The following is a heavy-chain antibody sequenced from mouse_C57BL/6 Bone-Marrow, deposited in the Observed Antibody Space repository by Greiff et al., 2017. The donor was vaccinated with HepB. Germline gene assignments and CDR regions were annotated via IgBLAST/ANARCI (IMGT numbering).Heavy chain of an antibody. J-gene: IGHJ4*01. CDR2: IYPRSGNT. CDR3: ARSSCYYAMDY. CDR1: GYTFTSYG. Sequence: QVQLQQSGAELARPGASVKLSCKASGYTFTSYGISWVKQRTGQGLEWIGEIYPRSGNTYYNEKFKGKATLTADKSSSTAYMELRSLTSEDSAVYFCARSSCYYAMDYWGRGTSVTVSS. V-gene: IGHV1-81*01.